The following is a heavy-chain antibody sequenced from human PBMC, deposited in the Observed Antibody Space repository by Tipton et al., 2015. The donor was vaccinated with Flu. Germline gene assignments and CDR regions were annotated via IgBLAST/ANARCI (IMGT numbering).Heavy chain of an antibody. CDR3: ARDSRPIFGVVPWLDP. J-gene: IGHJ5*02. CDR1: GFTFSSYN. CDR2: ISGTGTTT. D-gene: IGHD3-3*01. Sequence: SLRLSCTASGFTFSSYNMNWVRQAAGKGLEWISYISGTGTTTYYADSVKGRFTISRDDAKNSVYLQMNSLRDEDTALYFCARDSRPIFGVVPWLDPWGQGTLVTVSS. V-gene: IGHV3-48*02.